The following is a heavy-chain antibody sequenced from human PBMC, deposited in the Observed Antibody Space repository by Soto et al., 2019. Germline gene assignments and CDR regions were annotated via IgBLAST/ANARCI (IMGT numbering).Heavy chain of an antibody. J-gene: IGHJ4*02. CDR2: ISSSSSTI. D-gene: IGHD1-1*01. CDR3: ARALSRVRDY. V-gene: IGHV3-48*01. CDR1: GFTFSSYS. Sequence: GGSLRLSCAASGFTFSSYSMNWVRQAPGKGLEWVSYISSSSSTIYYADSVKGRFTISRDNAKNSLYLQMNSLRAEDTAVYYCARALSRVRDYWGQGTLVTVSS.